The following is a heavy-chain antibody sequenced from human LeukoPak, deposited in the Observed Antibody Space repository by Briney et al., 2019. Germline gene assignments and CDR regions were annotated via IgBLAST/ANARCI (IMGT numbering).Heavy chain of an antibody. J-gene: IGHJ6*02. V-gene: IGHV1-46*01. D-gene: IGHD2-2*01. CDR2: INPSGGST. CDR1: GYTFTSYY. Sequence: WASVKVSCKASGYTFTSYYMHWVRQAPGQGLEWMGIINPSGGSTSYAQKFQGGVTMTRDTSTSTVYMELSSLRSEDTAVYYCARDGLLGYCSSTSCYGFQDYYYYGMDVWGQGTTVTVSS. CDR3: ARDGLLGYCSSTSCYGFQDYYYYGMDV.